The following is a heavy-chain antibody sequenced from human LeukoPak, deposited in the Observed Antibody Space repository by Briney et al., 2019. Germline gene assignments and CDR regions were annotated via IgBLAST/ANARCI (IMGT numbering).Heavy chain of an antibody. Sequence: ASVKVSCKASGYTFTSYYMHWVRQAPGQGLEWMGIINPSGGSTSYARKFQGRVTMTRDTSTSTVYMELSSPRSEDTAVYYCARDWAYCGGDCHRYLGYWGQGTLVTVSS. D-gene: IGHD2-21*02. V-gene: IGHV1-46*01. CDR3: ARDWAYCGGDCHRYLGY. J-gene: IGHJ4*02. CDR1: GYTFTSYY. CDR2: INPSGGST.